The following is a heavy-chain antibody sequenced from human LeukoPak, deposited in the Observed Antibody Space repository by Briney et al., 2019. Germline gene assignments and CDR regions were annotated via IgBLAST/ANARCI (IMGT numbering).Heavy chain of an antibody. CDR2: INHSGST. CDR3: ARGGGRDCSSTSCRNFDY. J-gene: IGHJ4*02. CDR1: GGSISSYY. D-gene: IGHD2-2*01. Sequence: SETLSLTCTVSGGSISSYYWSRIRQPPGKGLEWIWEINHSGSTDYTPSLKSRVTISVDTSKNQFSLKRSSVTAADTAVYYCARGGGRDCSSTSCRNFDYWGQGTLVTVSS. V-gene: IGHV4-34*01.